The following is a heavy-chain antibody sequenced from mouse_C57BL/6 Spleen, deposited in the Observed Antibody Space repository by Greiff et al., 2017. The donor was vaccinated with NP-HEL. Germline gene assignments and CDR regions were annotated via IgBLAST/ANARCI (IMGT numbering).Heavy chain of an antibody. Sequence: VQLQQSGAELVKPGASVKISCKASGYAFSSYWMNWVKQRPGKGLEWIGQIYPGDGDTNYNGKFKGKATLTADKSSSTAYMQLSSLTSEDSAVYFCARCYDYYGSSYWYFDVWGTGTTVTVSS. J-gene: IGHJ1*03. CDR2: IYPGDGDT. V-gene: IGHV1-80*01. CDR1: GYAFSSYW. CDR3: ARCYDYYGSSYWYFDV. D-gene: IGHD1-1*01.